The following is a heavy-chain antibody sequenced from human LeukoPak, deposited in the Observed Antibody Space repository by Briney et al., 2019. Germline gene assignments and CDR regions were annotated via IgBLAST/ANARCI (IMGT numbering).Heavy chain of an antibody. CDR1: GFIFSDYY. CDR2: IDSGGDVI. CDR3: AKGTHSSSWHWYDP. J-gene: IGHJ5*02. D-gene: IGHD6-13*01. Sequence: GGSLRLSCAASGFIFSDYYMTWIRQAPGKGLEWLSYIDSGGDVIYYADSVKGRFTISRDNAKNSLYLQMNSLRAEDTAVYYCAKGTHSSSWHWYDPWGQGTLVTVSS. V-gene: IGHV3-11*01.